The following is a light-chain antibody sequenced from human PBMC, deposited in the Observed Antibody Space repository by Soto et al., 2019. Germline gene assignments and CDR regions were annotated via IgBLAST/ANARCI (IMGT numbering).Light chain of an antibody. J-gene: IGKJ1*01. Sequence: DIQMTQSPSTLSASVGDRVTITCRASQSISSWLAWYQQEPGKAPKLLIYKASSLEGGVPSRFSGSGSGTEFTLTISRLQPDDFATYYCQQYCGGWAFGQGTKVEIK. CDR1: QSISSW. V-gene: IGKV1-5*03. CDR2: KAS. CDR3: QQYCGGWA.